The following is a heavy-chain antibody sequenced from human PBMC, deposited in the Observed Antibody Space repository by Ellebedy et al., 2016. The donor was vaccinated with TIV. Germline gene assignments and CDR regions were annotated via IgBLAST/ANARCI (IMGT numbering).Heavy chain of an antibody. Sequence: SETLSLTXTVSGGSISSGGYYWSWIRQHPGKGLEWIGYIYYSGSTYYNPSLKSRVTISVDTSKNQFSLKLSSVTAADTAVYYCARDPLRGYMDVWGKGTTVTVSS. CDR2: IYYSGST. CDR1: GGSISSGGYY. J-gene: IGHJ6*03. V-gene: IGHV4-31*03. CDR3: ARDPLRGYMDV.